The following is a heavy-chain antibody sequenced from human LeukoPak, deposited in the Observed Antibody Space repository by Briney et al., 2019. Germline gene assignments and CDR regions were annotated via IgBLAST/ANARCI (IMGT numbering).Heavy chain of an antibody. CDR2: IIPIFGTA. CDR1: GGTFSSYA. J-gene: IGHJ4*02. D-gene: IGHD5-18*01. Sequence: SVKVSCKASGGTFSSYAISWVRQAPGQGLEWMGGIIPIFGTANYAQKFQGRVTITADKSTSTAYMELSSLRSEDTAVYYWARGTAYSYGSFDYGRQGTLVTVS. V-gene: IGHV1-69*06. CDR3: ARGTAYSYGSFDY.